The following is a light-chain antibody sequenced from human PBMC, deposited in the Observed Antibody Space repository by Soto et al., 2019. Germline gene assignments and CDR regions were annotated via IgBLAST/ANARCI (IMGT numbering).Light chain of an antibody. V-gene: IGKV3-20*01. J-gene: IGKJ2*01. CDR3: QHYGSSPT. CDR2: GAS. CDR1: QSVRSDY. Sequence: IVLTQFPGTLSLSPGERATLSCRASQSVRSDYLAWFRQKPGQAPRLLIYGASSRATGIPDRFIGRGSGTDFTLTISRLEPEDFAVYYCQHYGSSPTFGQGTKLDIK.